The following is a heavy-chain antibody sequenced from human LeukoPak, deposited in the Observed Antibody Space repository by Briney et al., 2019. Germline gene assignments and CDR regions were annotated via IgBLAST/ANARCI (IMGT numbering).Heavy chain of an antibody. Sequence: PGGSLRLSCAASGFTFSSYSMNWVRQAPGKGLEWVSSISSSSSYIYYADSVKGRFTISRDNAKNSLYLQMNSLRAEDTAVYYSASYRSPLSSSGPTIDYWGQGTLVTVSS. CDR2: ISSSSSYI. V-gene: IGHV3-21*01. J-gene: IGHJ4*02. D-gene: IGHD6-6*01. CDR3: ASYRSPLSSSGPTIDY. CDR1: GFTFSSYS.